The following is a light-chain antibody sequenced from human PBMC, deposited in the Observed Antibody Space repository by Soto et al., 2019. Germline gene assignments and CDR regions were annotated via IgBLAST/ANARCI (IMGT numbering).Light chain of an antibody. CDR2: GPS. V-gene: IGKV3-20*01. Sequence: EIVLTQSPATLSLSPGDSAALSCRASQTLRGDYFAWYQQIPGQPPRLLVYGPSGRATGIPDRFSGSGSRTVSNLTIRGVETEDFAIYYCHQFGSSPFTFGPGTKVHLK. CDR3: HQFGSSPFT. CDR1: QTLRGDY. J-gene: IGKJ3*01.